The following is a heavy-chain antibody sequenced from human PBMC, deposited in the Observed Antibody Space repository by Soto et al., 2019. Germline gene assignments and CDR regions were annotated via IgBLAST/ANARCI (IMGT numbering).Heavy chain of an antibody. CDR3: ARPLWRDDYNWGYFDL. Sequence: GGSLRLSCAASGLTFSSYGMHWVRQAPGKGLEWVAVIWYDGSNKYYTDSVKGRFTISRDNSKNTLYLQMNSLRAEDTAVYYCARPLWRDDYNWGYFDLWGRGTLVTVSS. CDR1: GLTFSSYG. V-gene: IGHV3-30*19. CDR2: IWYDGSNK. D-gene: IGHD4-4*01. J-gene: IGHJ2*01.